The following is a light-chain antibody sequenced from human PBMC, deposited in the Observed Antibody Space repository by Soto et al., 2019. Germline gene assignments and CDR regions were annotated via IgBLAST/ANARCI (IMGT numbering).Light chain of an antibody. CDR3: SSYTSTSAPYV. V-gene: IGLV2-14*03. CDR1: SNDIGGYDY. CDR2: DVS. J-gene: IGLJ1*01. Sequence: SALTQPASVSGFPGQLITLSCTGNSNDIGGYDYVSWYQQHPGKAPKLIIYDVSGRPSGVSNRFSGSKSANTASLTISGLQAEDEADYHCSSYTSTSAPYVFGTGTKVTVL.